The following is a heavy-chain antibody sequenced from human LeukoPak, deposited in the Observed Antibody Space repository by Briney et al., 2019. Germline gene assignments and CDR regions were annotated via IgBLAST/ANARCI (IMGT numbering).Heavy chain of an antibody. Sequence: GGSLRLYCAASGFTFSSYAMHWVRLSPGKGLEYVSGISSNGGTTSYADSVQGRFTISRDNSKNKLYLQMGSLRGEDMAVYYCAKVGSGWPGYYFDYWGQGTLVTVSS. D-gene: IGHD6-19*01. CDR1: GFTFSSYA. CDR2: ISSNGGTT. V-gene: IGHV3-64*02. J-gene: IGHJ4*02. CDR3: AKVGSGWPGYYFDY.